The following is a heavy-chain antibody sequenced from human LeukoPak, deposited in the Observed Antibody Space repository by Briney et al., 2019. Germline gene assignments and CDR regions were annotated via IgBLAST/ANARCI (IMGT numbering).Heavy chain of an antibody. CDR2: INHSGST. Sequence: SETLSLTCAVYGGSFSGYYWNWIRQPPGKGLEWIGEINHSGSTNFNASLKSRVTISLDTSKNQFSLNLNSVTAADTAVYYCARGGGRWGRASGSDLWGQGTRVTVSS. D-gene: IGHD4-23*01. J-gene: IGHJ3*01. CDR1: GGSFSGYY. V-gene: IGHV4-34*01. CDR3: ARGGGRWGRASGSDL.